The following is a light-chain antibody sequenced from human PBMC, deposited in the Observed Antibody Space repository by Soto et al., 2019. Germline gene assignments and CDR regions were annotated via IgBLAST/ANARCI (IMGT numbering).Light chain of an antibody. CDR2: EVS. CDR1: TSDVGGYIS. V-gene: IGLV2-14*01. CDR3: SSYTGSSTPEV. Sequence: QSVLTQPASVSGSPGQSVTISCTGTTSDVGGYISVSWYQQHPGKAPKLMIYEVSNRPSGVSNRFSGSKSGDTASLTISGLQAEDDPDYYCSSYTGSSTPEVFGSGTKVT. J-gene: IGLJ1*01.